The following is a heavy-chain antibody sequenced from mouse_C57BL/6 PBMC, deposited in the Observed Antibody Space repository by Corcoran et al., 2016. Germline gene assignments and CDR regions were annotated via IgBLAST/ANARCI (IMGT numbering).Heavy chain of an antibody. J-gene: IGHJ3*01. CDR2: INTYSGVP. CDR1: GYTFTTYG. Sequence: QIQLVQSGPELKKPGETVKISCKASGYTFTTYGMSWVKQAPGKGLKWMGWINTYSGVPTYADDFKGRFAFSLETSASTAYLQINNLKNEDTATYFCARWGAPGFAYWGQGTLVTVSA. V-gene: IGHV9-3*01. CDR3: ARWGAPGFAY.